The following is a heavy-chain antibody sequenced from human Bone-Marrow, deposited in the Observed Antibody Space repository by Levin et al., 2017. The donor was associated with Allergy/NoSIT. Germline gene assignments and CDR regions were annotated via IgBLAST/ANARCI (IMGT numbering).Heavy chain of an antibody. CDR2: ISWNKGRI. CDR3: ARDKVELWKHYGMDV. Sequence: GGSLRLSCTTSGFKFDDYDMHWVRQAPGKGLEWVSGISWNKGRIAYADSVKGRFTISRDNARNSLYLQMNSLRPADTAVYFCARDKVELWKHYGMDVWGRGTTVSVSS. V-gene: IGHV3-9*01. J-gene: IGHJ6*02. D-gene: IGHD1-7*01. CDR1: GFKFDDYD.